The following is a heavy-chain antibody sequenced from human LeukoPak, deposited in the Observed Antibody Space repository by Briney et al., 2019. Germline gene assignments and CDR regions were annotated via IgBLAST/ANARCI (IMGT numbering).Heavy chain of an antibody. CDR3: ARGLSVDSSSFDY. CDR2: INHSGST. V-gene: IGHV4-34*01. J-gene: IGHJ4*02. Sequence: SETLSLTCGVYGGSFSGYYWSWIRQPPGKGLEWIGEINHSGSTNYNPSLKSRVTISVDTSKNQFSLKLSSVTAADTAVYYCARGLSVDSSSFDYWGQGTLVTVSS. D-gene: IGHD6-13*01. CDR1: GGSFSGYY.